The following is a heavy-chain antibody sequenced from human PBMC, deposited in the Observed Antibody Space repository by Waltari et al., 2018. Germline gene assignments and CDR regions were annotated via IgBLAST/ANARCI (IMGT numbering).Heavy chain of an antibody. CDR2: IYSGGST. CDR3: ARDQTTSYYYGMDV. Sequence: EVQLVESGGGLVQPGGSLRLSCAASGFTVSSNYMSWVRQAPGKGLEWVSVIYSGGSTYYADSVKGRFTISRDNSKNTLYLQMNSLRAEDTAVYYCARDQTTSYYYGMDVWGQGTTVTVSS. D-gene: IGHD4-17*01. V-gene: IGHV3-66*01. CDR1: GFTVSSNY. J-gene: IGHJ6*02.